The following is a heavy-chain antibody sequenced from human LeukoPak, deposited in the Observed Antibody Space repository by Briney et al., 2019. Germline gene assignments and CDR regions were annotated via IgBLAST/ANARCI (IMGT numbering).Heavy chain of an antibody. CDR3: ARDSGTTGEVKFDP. V-gene: IGHV4-4*07. D-gene: IGHD3-10*01. J-gene: IGHJ5*02. CDR1: GGSISSYY. CDR2: IYSSGT. Sequence: PSETLSLTCTVSGGSISSYYLSRIRQPAGKGLEWIGRIYSSGTNYNPSLKSRVTMSADTSRNQVSLTLSSVTAADTAVYYCARDSGTTGEVKFDPWGQGTLVTVSS.